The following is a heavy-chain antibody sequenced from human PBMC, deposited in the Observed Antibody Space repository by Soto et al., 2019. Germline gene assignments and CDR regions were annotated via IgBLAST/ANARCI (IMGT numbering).Heavy chain of an antibody. Sequence: SETLSLTCTVSGGSISGYYWCWVRQSPERGLEGTGYIYYGGTTYYYPSLKSRVTISVDTSKNQFSLKLSAVTAADTAVDYCARLRPYFDYWGQGTLVTVSS. V-gene: IGHV4-59*08. CDR3: ARLRPYFDY. J-gene: IGHJ4*02. D-gene: IGHD3-16*01. CDR2: IYYGGTT. CDR1: GGSISGYY.